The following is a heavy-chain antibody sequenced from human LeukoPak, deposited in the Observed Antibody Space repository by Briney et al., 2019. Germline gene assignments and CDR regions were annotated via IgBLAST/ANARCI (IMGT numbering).Heavy chain of an antibody. CDR2: ISGSGGST. CDR3: ARGVNRPNYYYYGMDV. CDR1: GFTFSSYA. J-gene: IGHJ6*02. V-gene: IGHV3-23*01. Sequence: GGSLRLSCAASGFTFSSYAMSWVRQAPGKGLEWVSAISGSGGSTYYADSVKGRFTISRDNAKSSLYLQMNSLRAEDTAMYYCARGVNRPNYYYYGMDVWGQGTTVTVSS. D-gene: IGHD3-10*01.